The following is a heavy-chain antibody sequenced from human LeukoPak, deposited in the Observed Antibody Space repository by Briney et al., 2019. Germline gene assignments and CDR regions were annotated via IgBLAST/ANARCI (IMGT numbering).Heavy chain of an antibody. D-gene: IGHD5-24*01. J-gene: IGHJ4*02. CDR1: GYTFTSYA. V-gene: IGHV1-18*01. CDR2: ISAYNGNT. Sequence: ASVKVSCKASGYTFTSYAISWVRQAPGQGLEWMGWISAYNGNTNYAQKFQGRVTMTTDTSTSTAYMELRSLRSDDTAVYYCAREQDGYKLFDYWGQGTLVTVSS. CDR3: AREQDGYKLFDY.